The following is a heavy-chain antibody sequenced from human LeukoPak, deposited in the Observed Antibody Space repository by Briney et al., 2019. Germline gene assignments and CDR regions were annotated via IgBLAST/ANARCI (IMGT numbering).Heavy chain of an antibody. CDR1: GASISNYY. Sequence: PSEALSLTCTVSGASISNYYWSWIRQPAGKGLEWIGRLYTSGSINVNPSLKSRITMSVDTSKNQFSLRLSSVTAADTAVYYCAGATWGSGYFDYWGQGTLVTVSS. CDR2: LYTSGSI. V-gene: IGHV4-4*07. CDR3: AGATWGSGYFDY. D-gene: IGHD7-27*01. J-gene: IGHJ4*02.